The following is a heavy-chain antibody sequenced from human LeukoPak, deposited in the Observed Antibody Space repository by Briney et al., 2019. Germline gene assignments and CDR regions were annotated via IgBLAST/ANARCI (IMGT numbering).Heavy chain of an antibody. CDR3: ARDDPQRYYDSSGYYYDDAFDI. CDR2: IWYDGSNK. CDR1: GFTFSSYG. Sequence: GGSLRLSCAASGFTFSSYGMHWVRQAPGKGLEWVAVIWYDGSNKYYADSVKGRFTISRDNSKNTLYLQMNSLRAEDTAVYYCARDDPQRYYDSSGYYYDDAFDIWGQGTMVTVSS. V-gene: IGHV3-33*01. D-gene: IGHD3-22*01. J-gene: IGHJ3*02.